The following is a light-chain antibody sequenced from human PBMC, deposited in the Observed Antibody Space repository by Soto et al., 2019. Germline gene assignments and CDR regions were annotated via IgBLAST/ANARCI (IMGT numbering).Light chain of an antibody. CDR3: CSYAGRSTHV. J-gene: IGLJ1*01. CDR1: SSDVGSYNL. V-gene: IGLV2-23*02. CDR2: EVS. Sequence: QSALTQPASVSGSPGQSITISCTGTSSDVGSYNLVSWYQQHPGKAPKLVIFEVSKRPSGVSNRFSDSKSGNTASLTISGLQAEDEADYYYCSYAGRSTHVFGTGTKVTVL.